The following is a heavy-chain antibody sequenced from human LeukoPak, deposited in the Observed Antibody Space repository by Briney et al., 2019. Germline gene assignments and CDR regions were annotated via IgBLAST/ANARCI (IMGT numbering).Heavy chain of an antibody. CDR3: ARGNFFHFDY. Sequence: GGSLRLSCAASGFTFSSYAMHWVRQAPGKGLEWVAVISYDGSNKYYADSVKSRFTISRDNSKNTLYLQMNSLRAEDTAVYYCARGNFFHFDYWGQGTLVTVSS. J-gene: IGHJ4*02. CDR2: ISYDGSNK. D-gene: IGHD3-3*01. V-gene: IGHV3-30*04. CDR1: GFTFSSYA.